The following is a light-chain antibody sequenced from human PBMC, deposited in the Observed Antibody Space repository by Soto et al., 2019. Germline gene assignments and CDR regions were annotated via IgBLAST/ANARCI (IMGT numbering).Light chain of an antibody. CDR1: QSIGGY. J-gene: IGKJ1*01. Sequence: DIQMTQSPSSLSASVGARVTITCRASQSIGGYLNWYQQKPGKAPKLLIYAASSLQSGVPSRFSGSGSGTDFTLTISSLQPEDFATYFCQQSYSTPWAFGQGTKVEIK. CDR3: QQSYSTPWA. CDR2: AAS. V-gene: IGKV1-39*01.